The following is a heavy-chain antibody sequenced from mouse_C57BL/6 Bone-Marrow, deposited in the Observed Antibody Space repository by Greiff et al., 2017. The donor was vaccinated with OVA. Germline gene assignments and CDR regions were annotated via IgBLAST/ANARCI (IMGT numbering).Heavy chain of an antibody. Sequence: EVQGVESAGGLVQPGSSMKLSCTASGFTFSDYYMAWVRQVPEKGLEWVANINYDGSSTYYLDSLKSRFIISRDNAKNILYLQMSSLKSEDTATYYCARDQGISLGYFDYWGQGTTLTVSS. CDR1: GFTFSDYY. V-gene: IGHV5-16*01. CDR2: INYDGSST. CDR3: ARDQGISLGYFDY. J-gene: IGHJ2*01. D-gene: IGHD3-2*02.